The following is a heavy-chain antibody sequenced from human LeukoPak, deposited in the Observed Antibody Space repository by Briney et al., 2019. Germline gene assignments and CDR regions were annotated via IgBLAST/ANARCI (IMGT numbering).Heavy chain of an antibody. Sequence: GGSLRLSCAASGFTFSSYEMNWVRQAPGKGLEWVSYISSSGSTIYYADSVKGRFTISRDNSKNTLYLQMNSLRAEDTAVYYCAKVNYYYDSSGYYREVGYFDYWGQGTLVTVSS. J-gene: IGHJ4*02. CDR1: GFTFSSYE. D-gene: IGHD3-22*01. CDR3: AKVNYYYDSSGYYREVGYFDY. V-gene: IGHV3-48*03. CDR2: ISSSGSTI.